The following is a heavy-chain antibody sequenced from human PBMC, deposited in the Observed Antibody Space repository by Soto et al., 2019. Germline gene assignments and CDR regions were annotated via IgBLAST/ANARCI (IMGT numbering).Heavy chain of an antibody. CDR2: IIPLFGKA. J-gene: IGHJ2*01. D-gene: IGHD3-10*01. V-gene: IGHV1-69*12. Sequence: QVQLVQSGAEVKKPGSSVKVSCKASGGTFSGYVIGWVRQAPGQGLEWMGGIIPLFGKANYAQKFQGRVTITADESTSTAYMEVSSLRSDDTAVYYCARGGMAKHHYHFDLWGRGTLVTVSS. CDR1: GGTFSGYV. CDR3: ARGGMAKHHYHFDL.